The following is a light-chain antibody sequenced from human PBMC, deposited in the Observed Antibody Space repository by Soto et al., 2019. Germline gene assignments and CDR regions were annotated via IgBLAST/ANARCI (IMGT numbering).Light chain of an antibody. CDR1: SSDVGTYTH. V-gene: IGLV2-14*01. Sequence: QSALTQPASVSGSPGQSITISCTGTSSDVGTYTHVSWYQHHPGKTPKVIIYEVSNRPSGVSDRFSGSKSGNTASLTISGLQAEDEADYYCMSYTTSGTFLVLGGGTKLTVL. CDR2: EVS. CDR3: MSYTTSGTFLV. J-gene: IGLJ3*02.